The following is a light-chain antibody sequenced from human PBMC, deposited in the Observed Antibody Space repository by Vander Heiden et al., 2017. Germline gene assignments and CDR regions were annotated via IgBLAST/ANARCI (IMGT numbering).Light chain of an antibody. Sequence: QSALTQPASVSGSPGQWITLSCPGTSSDTGHFNYVSWYQHHPGKAPKLLIFDVSHRPSGVSGRFSGSKSGNTASLTISGLQAEDEADYHCASYSTTSSFWVFGGGTKVTVL. CDR3: ASYSTTSSFWV. CDR2: DVS. CDR1: SSDTGHFNY. J-gene: IGLJ3*02. V-gene: IGLV2-14*03.